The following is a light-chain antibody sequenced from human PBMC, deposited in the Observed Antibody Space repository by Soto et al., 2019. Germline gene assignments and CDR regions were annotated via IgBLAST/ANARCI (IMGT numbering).Light chain of an antibody. V-gene: IGKV1-5*01. CDR3: QQYNTYA. CDR1: QSISVW. J-gene: IGKJ2*01. CDR2: AAS. Sequence: DIQMTQSPSTLSASVGDRVTITCRASQSISVWLAWYQQKPGKAPNLLIYAASTLETGVPSRFSGSGFGTEFTLTISNLQPDDFATYYCQQYNTYAFGQGTKVDIK.